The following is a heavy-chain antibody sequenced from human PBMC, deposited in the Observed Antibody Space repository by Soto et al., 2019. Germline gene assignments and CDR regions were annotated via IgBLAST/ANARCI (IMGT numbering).Heavy chain of an antibody. CDR3: ARDPLGCSGGSCYFPSTYYYYGMDV. J-gene: IGHJ6*02. V-gene: IGHV1-69*13. CDR1: GGTFSSYA. Sequence: SVKVSCKASGGTFSSYAISWVRLAPGQGLEWMGGIIPIFGTANYAQKFQGRVTITADESTSTAYMELSSLRSEDTAVYYCARDPLGCSGGSCYFPSTYYYYGMDVWGQGTTVTSP. D-gene: IGHD2-15*01. CDR2: IIPIFGTA.